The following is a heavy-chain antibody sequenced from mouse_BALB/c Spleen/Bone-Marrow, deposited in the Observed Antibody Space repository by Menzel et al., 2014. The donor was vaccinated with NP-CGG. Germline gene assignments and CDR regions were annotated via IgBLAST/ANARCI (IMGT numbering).Heavy chain of an antibody. Sequence: EVQRVESGAELVKPGASVKLSCTASGFNIKDTYMHWVKQRPEQGLEWIGRIDPANGNTKYDPKFQGKATITADTSSTTAFLQLNSLTSEDTAVYYCARYYYGTRYYFDYWGQGTTLTVSS. CDR3: ARYYYGTRYYFDY. D-gene: IGHD1-1*01. CDR2: IDPANGNT. CDR1: GFNIKDTY. V-gene: IGHV14-3*02. J-gene: IGHJ2*01.